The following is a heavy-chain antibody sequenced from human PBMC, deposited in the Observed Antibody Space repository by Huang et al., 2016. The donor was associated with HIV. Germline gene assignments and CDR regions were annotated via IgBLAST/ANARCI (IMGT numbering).Heavy chain of an antibody. V-gene: IGHV3-7*01. CDR2: IKHDGTEK. J-gene: IGHJ4*02. Sequence: EVQLVESGGGLVRPGGSLRLSCAASGFTFSSYWMTWVRQAPGKGLEWVANIKHDGTEKYYVDSVKGRFTISRDNAKIFLFLQMNSLRVDDTAVYYCARGDYDFWSAYDVWGQGTLVTVSS. D-gene: IGHD3-3*01. CDR1: GFTFSSYW. CDR3: ARGDYDFWSAYDV.